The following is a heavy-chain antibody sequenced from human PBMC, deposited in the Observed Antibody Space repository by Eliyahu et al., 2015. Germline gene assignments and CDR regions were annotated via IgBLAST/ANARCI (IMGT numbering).Heavy chain of an antibody. CDR1: GYTFTSYG. J-gene: IGHJ4*02. CDR3: ATGGTYCGGDCYSRFGDYFDY. D-gene: IGHD2-21*02. CDR2: ISAYNGNT. V-gene: IGHV1-18*01. Sequence: QVQLVQSGAEVKKPGASVKVSCKASGYTFTSYGISXVRQAPXQGLXWXGWISAYNGNTNYAQKLQGRVTMTTDTSTSTAYMELRSLRSDDTAVYYCATGGTYCGGDCYSRFGDYFDYWGQGTLVTVSS.